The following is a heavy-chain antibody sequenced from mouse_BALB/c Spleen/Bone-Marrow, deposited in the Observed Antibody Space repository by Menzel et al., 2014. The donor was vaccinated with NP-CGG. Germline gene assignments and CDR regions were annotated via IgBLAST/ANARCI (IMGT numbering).Heavy chain of an antibody. Sequence: QVQLKESGAELVRPGPSVKISCKASGYAFSNYWMNWVKQRPGQGLEWIGQIFPGDGDTNNNGKFKGKATLTADKSSSTAYMQLNSLASEDSAVYCCARSNYGYDVYFDYWGLGTTLTVSS. V-gene: IGHV1-80*01. J-gene: IGHJ2*01. CDR3: ARSNYGYDVYFDY. D-gene: IGHD2-2*01. CDR1: GYAFSNYW. CDR2: IFPGDGDT.